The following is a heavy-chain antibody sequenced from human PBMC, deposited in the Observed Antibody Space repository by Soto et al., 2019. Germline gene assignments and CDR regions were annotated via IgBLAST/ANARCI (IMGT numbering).Heavy chain of an antibody. Sequence: EVQLVESGGGLVQPGGSLRLSCAASGFTFSSYSMNWVRQAPGKGLEWVSYISSSSSTIYYADSVKGRFTISRDHAKNALFRQMTRWQAEDTALYYFARHRERIAEIGWFDPWGQGTLGSVSS. J-gene: IGHJ5*02. CDR1: GFTFSSYS. V-gene: IGHV3-48*01. CDR2: ISSSSSTI. CDR3: ARHRERIAEIGWFDP. D-gene: IGHD6-13*01.